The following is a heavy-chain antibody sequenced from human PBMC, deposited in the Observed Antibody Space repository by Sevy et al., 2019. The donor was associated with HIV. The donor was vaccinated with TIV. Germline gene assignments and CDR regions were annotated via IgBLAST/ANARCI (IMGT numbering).Heavy chain of an antibody. CDR2: IYSDNGLT. J-gene: IGHJ6*02. V-gene: IGHV1-3*01. Sequence: ASVKVSCKASGNTFSTYQIHWVRQAPGQGLEWMGWIYSDNGLTIYSQKFQARVTITWDTSASTAYMEVSGLTSEDTAVYYCARDEDVWGQGTTVTVSS. CDR3: ARDEDV. CDR1: GNTFSTYQ.